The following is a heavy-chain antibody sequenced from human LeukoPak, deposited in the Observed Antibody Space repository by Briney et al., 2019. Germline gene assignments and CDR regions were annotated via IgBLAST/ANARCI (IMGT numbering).Heavy chain of an antibody. D-gene: IGHD3-9*01. V-gene: IGHV3-21*04. CDR3: AKDWQLRYFDWLPGGQFDY. CDR1: GFTFSSYS. Sequence: PGGSLRLSCAASGFTFSSYSMNWVRQAPGKGLEWVSSISSSSSYIYYADSVKGRFTISRDNAKNSLYLQMNSLRAEDTAVYYCAKDWQLRYFDWLPGGQFDYWGQGTLVTVSS. J-gene: IGHJ4*02. CDR2: ISSSSSYI.